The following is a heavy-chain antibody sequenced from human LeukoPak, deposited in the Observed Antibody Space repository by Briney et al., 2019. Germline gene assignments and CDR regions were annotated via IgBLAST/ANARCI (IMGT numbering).Heavy chain of an antibody. V-gene: IGHV3-7*01. CDR2: IKQDGSEK. J-gene: IGHJ6*03. Sequence: GGSLRLSCAASGFTFSSYWMSWVRQAPGKGLEWVANIKQDGSEKYYVDSVKGRFTISRDNAKNSLYLQMNSLRAEDTAVYYCARVDYYGSGSYRWGEPPYYYYYYMDAWGKGTTVTVSS. CDR3: ARVDYYGSGSYRWGEPPYYYYYYMDA. D-gene: IGHD3-10*01. CDR1: GFTFSSYW.